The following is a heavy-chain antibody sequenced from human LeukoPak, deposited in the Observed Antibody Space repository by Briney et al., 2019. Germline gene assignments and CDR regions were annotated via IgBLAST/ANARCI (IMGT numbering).Heavy chain of an antibody. CDR3: ARDAAKAQLAYFAY. CDR2: IYYSGST. CDR1: GGSISSSSYY. V-gene: IGHV4-39*07. D-gene: IGHD6-13*01. J-gene: IGHJ4*02. Sequence: SETLSLTCTVSGGSISSSSYYWGWIRQPPGKGLEWIGSIYYSGSTYYNPSLKSRVTISVDTSKNQFSLKLRPATPADTAVYYCARDAAKAQLAYFAYSGQGTLVTASS.